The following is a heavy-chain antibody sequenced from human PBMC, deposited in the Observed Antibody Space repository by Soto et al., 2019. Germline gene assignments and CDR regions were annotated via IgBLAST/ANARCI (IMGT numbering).Heavy chain of an antibody. V-gene: IGHV4-39*01. CDR1: GGSISSSSYY. CDR3: ARDFFDSSDYTTNWFDP. Sequence: SATLSLTCTVSGGSISSSSYYWGWIRQPPGKGLEWIGSIYYSGNAYYNPSLKSRVTISVDTSKNQFSLKLTSVTAADAALYYCARDFFDSSDYTTNWFDPWGQGTLVTVSS. CDR2: IYYSGNA. J-gene: IGHJ5*02. D-gene: IGHD3-22*01.